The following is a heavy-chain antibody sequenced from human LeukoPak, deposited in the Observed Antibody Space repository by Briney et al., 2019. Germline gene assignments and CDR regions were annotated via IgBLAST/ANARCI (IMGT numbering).Heavy chain of an antibody. Sequence: GGSLRLSCAASGFPISTYAMSWVRQAPGKGLEWVSSIRGSDGSTYYADSVKGRFAISRDNSKNTLYLQMNSLRAEDTAVYYCAKDVYGDYGGLDYWGQGTLVTVSS. D-gene: IGHD4-17*01. CDR2: IRGSDGST. J-gene: IGHJ4*02. CDR3: AKDVYGDYGGLDY. CDR1: GFPISTYA. V-gene: IGHV3-23*01.